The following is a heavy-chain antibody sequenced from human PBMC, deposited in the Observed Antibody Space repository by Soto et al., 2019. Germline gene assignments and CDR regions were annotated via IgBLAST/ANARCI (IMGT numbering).Heavy chain of an antibody. V-gene: IGHV3-30*18. CDR3: AKNFIPLSPDLYFDS. D-gene: IGHD3-16*01. J-gene: IGHJ4*02. Sequence: QAWGSLRPSCAASGFTFRSYGMHWSRQAPGRGLEWVAVISYDGSYKSYEDSVKGRFTISRDNYKNTLHLQMDSLRAEDTAVYYCAKNFIPLSPDLYFDSWGQGTLVTVSS. CDR2: ISYDGSYK. CDR1: GFTFRSYG.